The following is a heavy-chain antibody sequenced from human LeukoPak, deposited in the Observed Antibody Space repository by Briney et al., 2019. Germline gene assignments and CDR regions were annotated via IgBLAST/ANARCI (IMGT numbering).Heavy chain of an antibody. CDR1: GGTFTIYA. D-gene: IGHD5-24*01. CDR2: IIPIFGTA. CDR3: ARVSQRWLPAIDY. Sequence: SVTVSFKCSGGTFTIYAISWGRQAPGQGVGWMGGIIPIFGTANYAQKFQGRVTITTDESTSTAYMELSSLRSEDTAVYYCARVSQRWLPAIDYWGQGTLVTVSS. J-gene: IGHJ4*02. V-gene: IGHV1-69*05.